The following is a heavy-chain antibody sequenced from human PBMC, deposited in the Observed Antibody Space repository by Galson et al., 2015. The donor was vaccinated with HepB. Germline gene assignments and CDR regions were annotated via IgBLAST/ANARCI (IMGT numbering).Heavy chain of an antibody. V-gene: IGHV1-2*02. CDR3: ARAPPFGGVIVFDY. D-gene: IGHD3-16*02. CDR2: INPNSGGT. Sequence: SVKVSCKASGYTFTGYYMHWVRQAPGQGLEWMGWINPNSGGTNYAQKFQGRVTMTRDTSISTAYMELSRLRSDDTAVYYCARAPPFGGVIVFDYWGQGTLVTVSS. CDR1: GYTFTGYY. J-gene: IGHJ4*02.